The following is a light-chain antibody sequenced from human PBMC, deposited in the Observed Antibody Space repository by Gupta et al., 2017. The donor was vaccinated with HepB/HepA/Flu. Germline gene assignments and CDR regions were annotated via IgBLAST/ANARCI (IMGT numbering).Light chain of an antibody. V-gene: IGLV3-1*01. CDR2: EDS. CDR3: QAWDSGTVV. Sequence: SYNLTQAPSVSVSPGQTARITCSGDELGDKYACWYQQKPGQSPLLVIYEDSKRPSGIPERCSGSNSEITATLTISGTQAMDEDDYYCQAWDSGTVVFGGGTKLTVL. CDR1: ELGDKY. J-gene: IGLJ2*01.